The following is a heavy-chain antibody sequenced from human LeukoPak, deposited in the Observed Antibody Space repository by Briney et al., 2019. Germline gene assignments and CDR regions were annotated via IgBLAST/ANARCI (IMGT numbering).Heavy chain of an antibody. J-gene: IGHJ4*02. Sequence: PSETLSLTFTVSGGSISSSSYYWGWIRPPPGKGREWIGSIYYSGSTYYNPSLKSRVTISVDTSKNQFSLKLSSVTAADTAVYYCARHLNYYDSSGYPDYWGQGTLVTVSS. D-gene: IGHD3-22*01. CDR1: GGSISSSSYY. V-gene: IGHV4-39*01. CDR2: IYYSGST. CDR3: ARHLNYYDSSGYPDY.